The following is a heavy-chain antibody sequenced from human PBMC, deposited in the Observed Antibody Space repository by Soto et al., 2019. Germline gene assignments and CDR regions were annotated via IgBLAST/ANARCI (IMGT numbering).Heavy chain of an antibody. V-gene: IGHV4-34*01. CDR3: ARGPATYEPYDY. CDR1: GGSFSGYY. D-gene: IGHD1-26*01. J-gene: IGHJ4*02. Sequence: PSETLSLTCAVYGGSFSGYYWSWIRQPPGKGLEWIGEINHSGSTNYNPSLKSRVTISVDTSKNQFSLKLSSVTAADTAVYYCARGPATYEPYDYWGQGTLVTVSS. CDR2: INHSGST.